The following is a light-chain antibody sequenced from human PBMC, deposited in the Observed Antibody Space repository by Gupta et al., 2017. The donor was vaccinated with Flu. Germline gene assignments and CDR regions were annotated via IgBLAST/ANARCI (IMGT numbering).Light chain of an antibody. V-gene: IGLV2-14*01. CDR3: CSYTNSGTRV. CDR1: SSDVGGFNY. J-gene: IGLJ3*02. Sequence: QSALTQPASRSGSPGQSLTIPSTATSSDVGGFNYVSWYQQHPGKAPKLMIFGVSDRPSGVSNRFSGSKSGNTASLTISGLQAEDEADYYCCSYTNSGTRVFGGGTKLTVL. CDR2: GVS.